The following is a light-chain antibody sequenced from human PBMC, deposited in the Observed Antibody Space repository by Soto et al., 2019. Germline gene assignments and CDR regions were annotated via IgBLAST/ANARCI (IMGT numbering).Light chain of an antibody. V-gene: IGKV1-33*01. CDR3: QQYDYFPYT. CDR1: EDINNY. J-gene: IGKJ2*01. Sequence: IQMTQSPSSLSASVGDRVTITCQASEDINNYLNWYQQKPGTAPKLLIYDASNLQTGVPSRFSGGVSVTDFTFTISSLQPEDIATYYCQQYDYFPYTFGQGTQLEI. CDR2: DAS.